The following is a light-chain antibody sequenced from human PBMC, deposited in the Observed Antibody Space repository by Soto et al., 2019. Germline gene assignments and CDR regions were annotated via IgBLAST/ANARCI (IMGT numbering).Light chain of an antibody. V-gene: IGKV3-15*01. CDR1: QSISSN. CDR2: GPS. J-gene: IGKJ1*01. CDR3: QQYTHWPVWS. Sequence: EIVLTQSPATLSVSPGERATISCRASQSISSNLAWYQQKPGQAPRLLIYGPSTRATGVPARFSGSGSGTEFTLTISSLQSEDFAMYYCQQYTHWPVWSFGQGTKV.